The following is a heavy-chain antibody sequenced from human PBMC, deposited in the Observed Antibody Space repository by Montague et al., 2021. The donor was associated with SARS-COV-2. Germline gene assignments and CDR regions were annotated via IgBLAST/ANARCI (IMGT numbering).Heavy chain of an antibody. CDR2: ISYGGIA. V-gene: IGHV4-4*02. CDR1: GVSITSTNW. CDR3: AGKVLTVPGDY. Sequence: SETLSLTCAVSGVSITSTNWWSLVRQPPGKGLEWIGEISYGGIATYNPSLKSRATISMDRSRNLFSLKLSSVTAADTAIYYCAGKVLTVPGDYWGQGTLVTVS. D-gene: IGHD4-11*01. J-gene: IGHJ4*02.